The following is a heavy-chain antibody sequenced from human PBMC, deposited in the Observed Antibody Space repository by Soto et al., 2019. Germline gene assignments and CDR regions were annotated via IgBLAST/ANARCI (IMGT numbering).Heavy chain of an antibody. V-gene: IGHV4-34*01. D-gene: IGHD3-10*01. J-gene: IGHJ4*02. CDR2: INHSGST. CDR3: ARHYRGFDY. Sequence: QVQVQQWGAGLLKPSETLSLTCAVYSGSFSHYYWSWIRQSPGKGLEWIGEINHSGSTNYNPSLKSRVTISVDTSKNQFSLKLSSVTAADTAVYYCARHYRGFDYWGQGTLVTVSS. CDR1: SGSFSHYY.